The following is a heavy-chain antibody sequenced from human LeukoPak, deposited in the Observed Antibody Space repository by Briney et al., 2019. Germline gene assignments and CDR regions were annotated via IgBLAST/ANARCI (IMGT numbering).Heavy chain of an antibody. Sequence: KPSETLSLTCAVYGGSFSGYYWSWIRQPPGKGLEWIGEINHSGSTNYNPSLKSRVTISADTSKKQFSLKLTSVTAADTAVYYCARYGGSGWVIDNWGQGTLVTVSS. CDR1: GGSFSGYY. D-gene: IGHD6-19*01. J-gene: IGHJ4*02. CDR3: ARYGGSGWVIDN. V-gene: IGHV4-34*01. CDR2: INHSGST.